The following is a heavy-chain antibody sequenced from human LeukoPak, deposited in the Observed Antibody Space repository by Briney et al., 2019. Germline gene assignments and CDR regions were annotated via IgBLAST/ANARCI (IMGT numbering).Heavy chain of an antibody. CDR3: ATMEPNIAVALDY. CDR1: GYTFTDYY. CDR2: INPNTGGT. J-gene: IGHJ4*02. Sequence: ASVKVSCKASGYTFTDYYMHWVRQAPGQGLEYMGWINPNTGGTNFAQNFQGRVTMTRDTSISTAYMELSRLTSDDTAVYYCATMEPNIAVALDYWGQGTPVTVSS. V-gene: IGHV1-2*02. D-gene: IGHD6-19*01.